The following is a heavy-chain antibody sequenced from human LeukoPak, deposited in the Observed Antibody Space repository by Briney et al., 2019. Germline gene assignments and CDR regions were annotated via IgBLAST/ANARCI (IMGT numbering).Heavy chain of an antibody. V-gene: IGHV3-7*01. Sequence: GGSLRLSCAASGFTFSNYWMTWLRQAPGKGLEWAATIKDDGTDKYYVDSVKGRFTISRDNDKKSLYLQMSSLRAEDTAVYYCGSWSSDWGQGTLVTVSS. J-gene: IGHJ4*02. CDR3: GSWSSD. CDR2: IKDDGTDK. CDR1: GFTFSNYW.